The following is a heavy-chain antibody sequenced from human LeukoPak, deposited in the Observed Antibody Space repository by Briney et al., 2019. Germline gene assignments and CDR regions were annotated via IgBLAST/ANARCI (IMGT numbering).Heavy chain of an antibody. J-gene: IGHJ4*02. Sequence: GRSLRLSCAASGFTFSSYAMHCVRQAPGKGLEWVAVISYDGSNKYYADSVKGRFTISRDNSKNTLYLQMNSLRAEDTAVYYCARSDEGFYYFDYWGQGTLVTASS. CDR3: ARSDEGFYYFDY. D-gene: IGHD2-21*02. CDR1: GFTFSSYA. V-gene: IGHV3-30-3*01. CDR2: ISYDGSNK.